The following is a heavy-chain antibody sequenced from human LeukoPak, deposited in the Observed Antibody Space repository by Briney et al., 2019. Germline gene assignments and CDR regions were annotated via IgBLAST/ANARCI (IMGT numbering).Heavy chain of an antibody. CDR3: ARYYYDSSGSYYFDY. CDR1: GGSISSYY. J-gene: IGHJ4*02. CDR2: IYYSGST. V-gene: IGHV4-59*01. D-gene: IGHD3-22*01. Sequence: SETLSLTCTVSGGSISSYYWSWIRQPPGKGLEWIGYIYYSGSTNYNPSLKSRVTISVDTSKNQFSLKLSSVTAADTAVYYCARYYYDSSGSYYFDYWGQGTLVTVS.